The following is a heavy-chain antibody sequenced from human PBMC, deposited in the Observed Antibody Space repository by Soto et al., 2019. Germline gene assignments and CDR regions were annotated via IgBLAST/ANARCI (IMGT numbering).Heavy chain of an antibody. Sequence: SETLSLTCTVSGGSISSSSYYWGWIRQPPGKGLEWMGSIYYSGSTYYNPSLKSRVTISVDTSKNQFSLKLSSVTAADTAVYYCARGLWFGELFPDYWGQGTLVTVSS. CDR1: GGSISSSSYY. D-gene: IGHD3-10*01. CDR2: IYYSGST. V-gene: IGHV4-39*01. J-gene: IGHJ4*02. CDR3: ARGLWFGELFPDY.